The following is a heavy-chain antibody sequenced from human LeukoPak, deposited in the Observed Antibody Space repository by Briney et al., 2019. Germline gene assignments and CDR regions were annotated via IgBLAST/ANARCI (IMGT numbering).Heavy chain of an antibody. J-gene: IGHJ4*02. CDR2: IRYDGSNK. D-gene: IGHD1-7*01. CDR3: AKDLDNWNYGLFLGY. Sequence: GGSLRLSCAASGFTFSSYGMHWVRQAPGKGLEWVAFIRYDGSNKYYADSVKGRFTISRDNSKNTLYLQMNSLRAEDTAVYYCAKDLDNWNYGLFLGYWGQGTLVTVSS. V-gene: IGHV3-30*02. CDR1: GFTFSSYG.